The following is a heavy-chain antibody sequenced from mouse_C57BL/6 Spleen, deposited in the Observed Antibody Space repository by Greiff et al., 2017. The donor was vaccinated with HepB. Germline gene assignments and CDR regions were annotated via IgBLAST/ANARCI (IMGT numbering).Heavy chain of an antibody. CDR2: IYPGDGDT. J-gene: IGHJ4*01. CDR1: GYAFSSYW. D-gene: IGHD1-1*01. CDR3: ARECTTVGYAMDC. V-gene: IGHV1-80*01. Sequence: VQVVESGAELVKPGASVKISCKASGYAFSSYWMNWVKQRPGKGLEWIGQIYPGDGDTNYNGKFKGKATLTADKSSSTAYMQLSSLTSEDSAVYFCARECTTVGYAMDCWGQGTSVTVSS.